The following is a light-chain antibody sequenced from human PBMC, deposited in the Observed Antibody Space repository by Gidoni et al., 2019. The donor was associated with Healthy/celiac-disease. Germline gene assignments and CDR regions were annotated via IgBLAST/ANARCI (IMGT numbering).Light chain of an antibody. CDR3: QQYNSYPLT. CDR2: KAS. CDR1: QSISSW. J-gene: IGKJ4*01. V-gene: IGKV1-5*03. Sequence: DIQMTPSPSTLSASVGDRVTITCWASQSISSWLAWYQQKPGKAPKLLIYKASSLESGVPSRFSGSGSGTEFTLTISSLQPDDFATYYCQQYNSYPLTFGGGTKVEIK.